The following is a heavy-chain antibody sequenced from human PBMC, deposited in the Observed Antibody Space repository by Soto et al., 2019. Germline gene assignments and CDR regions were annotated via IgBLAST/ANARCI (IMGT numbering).Heavy chain of an antibody. CDR3: GHLKTDTEVTPAPPLFDS. J-gene: IGHJ4*02. V-gene: IGHV4-38-2*01. Sequence: SETLSLTCAVSGFSISSDSYWGWMRQSPGKGLEWIGTLSHSGRTFYNPSLKSRVTISADTTKNQFSLSLTSVTAADTAVYYCGHLKTDTEVTPAPPLFDSWGQGTLVTVS. D-gene: IGHD2-2*01. CDR1: GFSISSDSY. CDR2: LSHSGRT.